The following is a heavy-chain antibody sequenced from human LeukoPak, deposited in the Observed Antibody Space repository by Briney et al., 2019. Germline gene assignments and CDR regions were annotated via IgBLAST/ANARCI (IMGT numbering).Heavy chain of an antibody. J-gene: IGHJ4*02. CDR2: IRYDGSKK. D-gene: IGHD3-22*01. CDR1: GFTFSSYG. Sequence: GGSLRLSCGVSGFTFSSYGMHWVRQAPGKGLEWVAFIRYDGSKKSHADSVKGRFTISRDNSKNTLHLQMNSLRAEDTAVYYCAKGGYSYDSSGHTPLDYWGQGTLVTVSS. CDR3: AKGGYSYDSSGHTPLDY. V-gene: IGHV3-30*02.